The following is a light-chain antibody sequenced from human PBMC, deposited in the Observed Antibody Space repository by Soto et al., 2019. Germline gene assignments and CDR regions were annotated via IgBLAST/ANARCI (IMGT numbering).Light chain of an antibody. J-gene: IGLJ1*01. CDR1: SSDIGAYNY. CDR2: EVT. V-gene: IGLV2-14*01. Sequence: QSVLTQPASVSGSPGQSITISCIGTSSDIGAYNYVSWYQQHPVKVPKLMIYEVTNRPSGLSNRFSGSKSGNTASLTISGLQTEDEADYFCSSYTSTSTLYVFGTGTKVTVL. CDR3: SSYTSTSTLYV.